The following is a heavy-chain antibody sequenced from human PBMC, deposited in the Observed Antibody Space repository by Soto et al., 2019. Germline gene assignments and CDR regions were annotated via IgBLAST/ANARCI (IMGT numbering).Heavy chain of an antibody. J-gene: IGHJ4*02. CDR1: GFSFDNFV. V-gene: IGHV3-9*01. CDR3: KKGVATAVPALDY. CDR2: VSWNSGAT. D-gene: IGHD2-21*02. Sequence: PWWSLRLSCVDSGFSFDNFVMTWVRQRPGKGLEWVSSVSWNSGATLYADSVKGRFTISRDSAKKTVYLQMDRLRADDTALYYCKKGVATAVPALDYWGQGTLVTSPQ.